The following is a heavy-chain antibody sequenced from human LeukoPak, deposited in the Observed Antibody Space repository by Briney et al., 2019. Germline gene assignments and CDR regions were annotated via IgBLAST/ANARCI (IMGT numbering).Heavy chain of an antibody. CDR2: ISSSSSTI. J-gene: IGHJ4*02. CDR3: ARSNWNYEDDY. CDR1: GFTFSDYY. D-gene: IGHD1-7*01. Sequence: GGSLRLSCAASGFTFSDYYMSWIRQAPGKGLEWVSYISSSSSTIYYADSVKGRFTISRDNAKNSLYLQMNSLRAEDTAVYYCARSNWNYEDDYWGQGTLVTVSS. V-gene: IGHV3-11*04.